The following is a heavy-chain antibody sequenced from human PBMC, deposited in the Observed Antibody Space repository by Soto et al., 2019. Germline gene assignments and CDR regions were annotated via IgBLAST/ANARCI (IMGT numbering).Heavy chain of an antibody. J-gene: IGHJ4*02. CDR3: AKGSIEYSASVDN. CDR2: ISARGGRS. Sequence: DVQLLESGGGLVQPGGSLRLSCAASGFSFSSYAMVWVRQAPGKGLEWVSGISARGGRSYFADSVKGRFTISRDNSKNVLSLEMNSLRAEDTAIYFCAKGSIEYSASVDNWGQGTLVLVSS. D-gene: IGHD4-4*01. CDR1: GFSFSSYA. V-gene: IGHV3-23*01.